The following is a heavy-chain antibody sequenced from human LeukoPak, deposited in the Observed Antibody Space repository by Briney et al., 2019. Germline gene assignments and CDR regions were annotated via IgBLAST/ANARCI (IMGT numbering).Heavy chain of an antibody. J-gene: IGHJ4*02. CDR2: IKSKTDGGTT. D-gene: IGHD2-2*01. Sequence: GGALCPSFSASGFPFNNARMSWVRPAPGEGAEWVGRIKSKTDGGTTDYAAPVKGRFTISRDDSKNTLYLQMNSLKTEDTAVYYCTTDENESTHWGQGTLVTVSS. CDR1: GFPFNNAR. V-gene: IGHV3-15*01. CDR3: TTDENESTH.